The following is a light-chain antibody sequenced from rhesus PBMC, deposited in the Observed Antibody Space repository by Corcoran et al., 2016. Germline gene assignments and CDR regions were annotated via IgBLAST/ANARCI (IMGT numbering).Light chain of an antibody. Sequence: DIQMTQFPSSLSASVGDRVTITCRASQDSSKWIAWYQQKPGKAPTLLIYKASTLQSGVPSILRGSGSGTEFTLNISSRQPEDFATDYCPQHHTTPRTFGLGTKVEIK. J-gene: IGKJ1*01. CDR2: KAS. V-gene: IGKV1-21*01. CDR3: PQHHTTPRT. CDR1: QDSSKW.